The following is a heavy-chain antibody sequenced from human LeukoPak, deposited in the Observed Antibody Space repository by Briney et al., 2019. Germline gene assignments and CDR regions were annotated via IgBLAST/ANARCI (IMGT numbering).Heavy chain of an antibody. CDR3: ARGGTYCYDSSGYAFDI. CDR2: IIPIFGTA. Sequence: SVTVTCKASGGTFSIYAISWMRHAHGPGLEWKGGIIPIFGTANYAQKFEGRVTITTDESTSTAYMELSSLRSEDTAVYYCARGGTYCYDSSGYAFDIWGQGTMVTVS. J-gene: IGHJ3*02. CDR1: GGTFSIYA. D-gene: IGHD3-22*01. V-gene: IGHV1-69*05.